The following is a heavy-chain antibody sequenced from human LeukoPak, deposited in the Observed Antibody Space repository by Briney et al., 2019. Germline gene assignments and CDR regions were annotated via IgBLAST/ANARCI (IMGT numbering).Heavy chain of an antibody. CDR2: IIPVFGTA. J-gene: IGHJ3*02. CDR1: GGTFSSYA. V-gene: IGHV1-69*13. CDR3: ARDRPGSIISLPDAFDI. Sequence: ASVKVSCKASGGTFSSYAISWVRQAPGQGLEWMGGIIPVFGTANYAQKFQGRVTITADESTSTAYMELSSLRSEDTAVYYCARDRPGSIISLPDAFDIWGQGTMVTVSS. D-gene: IGHD3-10*01.